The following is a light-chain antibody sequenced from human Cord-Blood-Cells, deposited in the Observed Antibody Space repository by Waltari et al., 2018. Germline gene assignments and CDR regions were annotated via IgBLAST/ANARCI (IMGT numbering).Light chain of an antibody. V-gene: IGKV1-5*01. Sequence: DIQMTQSPSTLSASVGDRVPITCRASQSISSWLAWYQQKPGKAPKLLNYDASSLESGVPSRFSGSGSGTEFTLTISSLQPDDFATYYCQQYNSYSWTFGQGTKVEIK. CDR1: QSISSW. CDR2: DAS. J-gene: IGKJ1*01. CDR3: QQYNSYSWT.